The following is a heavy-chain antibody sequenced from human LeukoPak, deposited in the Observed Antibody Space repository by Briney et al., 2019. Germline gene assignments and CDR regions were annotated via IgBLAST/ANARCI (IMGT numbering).Heavy chain of an antibody. Sequence: SQTLSLTCTVSGGSISSGGYYWSWIRQHPGKGLEWIGYIYYSGSTYYNPSLESRVTISVNTSKNQFSLKLSSVTAADTAVYYCARSYGDGGLFDYWGQGTLVTVSS. J-gene: IGHJ4*02. V-gene: IGHV4-31*03. D-gene: IGHD4-17*01. CDR3: ARSYGDGGLFDY. CDR2: IYYSGST. CDR1: GGSISSGGYY.